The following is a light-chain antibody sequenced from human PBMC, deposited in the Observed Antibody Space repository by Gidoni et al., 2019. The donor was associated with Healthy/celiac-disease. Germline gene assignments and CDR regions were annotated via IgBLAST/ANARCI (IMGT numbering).Light chain of an antibody. CDR3: QQYNSPGT. Sequence: EIQMTQSPSTLSASVEDRVTITCRASQSSSSWLAWYQQKPGKAPKLLIYDASSLESVVPSRFSGSGSGTEFTLTISSLQPDDFATYYCQQYNSPGTFGQGTKLEIK. CDR1: QSSSSW. V-gene: IGKV1-5*01. J-gene: IGKJ2*01. CDR2: DAS.